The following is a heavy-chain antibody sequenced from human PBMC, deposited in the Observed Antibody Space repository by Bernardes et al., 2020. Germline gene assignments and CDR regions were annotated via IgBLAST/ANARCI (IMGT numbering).Heavy chain of an antibody. CDR2: IYYSGST. J-gene: IGHJ5*02. Sequence: SKTLYLTCTVSGGSISSSSYYWGWIRQPPGKGLEWIGSIYYSGSTYYNPSLKSRVTISVDTSKNQFSLKLSSVTAADTAVYYCARPLGGAAAGNWFDPWGQGTLVTVSS. CDR3: ARPLGGAAAGNWFDP. CDR1: GGSISSSSYY. V-gene: IGHV4-39*01. D-gene: IGHD6-13*01.